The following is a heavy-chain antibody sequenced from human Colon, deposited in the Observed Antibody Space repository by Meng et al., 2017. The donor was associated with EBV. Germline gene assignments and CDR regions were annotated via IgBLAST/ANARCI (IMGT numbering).Heavy chain of an antibody. CDR3: ARNYYFDY. J-gene: IGHJ4*02. Sequence: LQVAGPGLVKPSQNLSLTCIVSGGSINSGDYYWSWIRQPPGKGLEWIGYIYYTGSTYYNPSLKSRVTISMDTSKNQFSLRLSSVTAADTAVYYCARNYYFDYWGQGTLVTVSS. CDR2: IYYTGST. V-gene: IGHV4-30-4*01. CDR1: GGSINSGDYY.